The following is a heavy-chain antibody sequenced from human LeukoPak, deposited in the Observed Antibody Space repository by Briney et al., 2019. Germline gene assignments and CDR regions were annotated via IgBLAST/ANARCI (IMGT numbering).Heavy chain of an antibody. CDR3: ANIAAAGPGTPFFNY. D-gene: IGHD6-13*01. Sequence: GGSLRLSCAASGFTFSSYDMHWVRQATGKGLEWVSAIGTAGDTYYPGSVKGRFTISRENAKISLYLQMNSLRAEDTAVYYCANIAAAGPGTPFFNYWGQGTLVTVSS. V-gene: IGHV3-13*01. CDR2: IGTAGDT. J-gene: IGHJ4*02. CDR1: GFTFSSYD.